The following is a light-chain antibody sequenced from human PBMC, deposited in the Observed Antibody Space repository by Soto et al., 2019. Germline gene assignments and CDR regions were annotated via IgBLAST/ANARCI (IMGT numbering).Light chain of an antibody. CDR2: DAS. V-gene: IGKV3-15*01. CDR3: QQYDIWPPYT. J-gene: IGKJ2*01. Sequence: EIVMTQSPATLSVSPGERVTLSCRASQSVATNLAWYQQRPGQAPRLLIYDASTRATGIPPRFSGGGSGTEFTVTISSLQSEDFAIYYCQQYDIWPPYTFGQGTKVDIK. CDR1: QSVATN.